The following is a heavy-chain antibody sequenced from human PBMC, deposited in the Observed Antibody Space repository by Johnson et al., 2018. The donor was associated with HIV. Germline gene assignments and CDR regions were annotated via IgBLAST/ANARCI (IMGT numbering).Heavy chain of an antibody. V-gene: IGHV3-30*03. CDR2: ISYDGSNK. D-gene: IGHD2-2*01. Sequence: QVQLVESGGGVVQPGRSLRLSCAASGFTFSSYGMHWVRQAPGKGLEWVAVISYDGSNKYYADSVKGRFTISSDGSKNTLFLQMNSLRAEDTAVYYCARRCSSSSCSHGAFDIRGQGTVVTVSS. J-gene: IGHJ3*02. CDR1: GFTFSSYG. CDR3: ARRCSSSSCSHGAFDI.